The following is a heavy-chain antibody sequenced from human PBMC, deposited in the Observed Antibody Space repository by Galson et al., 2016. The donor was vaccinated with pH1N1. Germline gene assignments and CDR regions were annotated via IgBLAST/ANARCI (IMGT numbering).Heavy chain of an antibody. CDR1: GGSISSGSYY. CDR2: LYASGST. CDR3: ARDRVALTGIFDY. Sequence: TLSFTCTVSGGSISSGSYYWNWIRQPAGEGLEWIGRLYASGSTTYNPSLKSRVTMSVDTSKNQFSLRLTSVTAADTAVYYCARDRVALTGIFDYWGQGTLVTVSS. J-gene: IGHJ4*02. D-gene: IGHD3-10*01. V-gene: IGHV4-61*02.